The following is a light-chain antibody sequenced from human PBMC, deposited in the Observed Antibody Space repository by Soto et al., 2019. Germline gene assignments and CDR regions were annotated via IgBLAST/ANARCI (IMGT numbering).Light chain of an antibody. CDR2: YDS. J-gene: IGLJ3*02. CDR3: QVWDGSSDQQV. V-gene: IGLV3-21*04. CDR1: NIGSES. Sequence: SYELTQPPSVSVAPGKTATITCGGNNIGSESVHWYQQKPRQAPVLVIYYDSARPSGIPERFSGSNSGNTATLSITRVEAGDEADYFCQVWDGSSDQQVFGGGTKVTVL.